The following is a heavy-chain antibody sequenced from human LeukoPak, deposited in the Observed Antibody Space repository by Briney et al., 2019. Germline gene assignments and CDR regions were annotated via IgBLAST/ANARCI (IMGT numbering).Heavy chain of an antibody. Sequence: SETLSLTCTVSGGSISSSSYYWSWIRQPPGKGLEWIGEINHSGSTNYNPSLKSRVTISVDTSKNQFSLKLSSVTAADTAVYYCARGRRGDYRYYYYYMDVWGKGTTVTVSS. D-gene: IGHD4-17*01. CDR2: INHSGST. CDR3: ARGRRGDYRYYYYYMDV. V-gene: IGHV4-39*07. J-gene: IGHJ6*03. CDR1: GGSISSSSYY.